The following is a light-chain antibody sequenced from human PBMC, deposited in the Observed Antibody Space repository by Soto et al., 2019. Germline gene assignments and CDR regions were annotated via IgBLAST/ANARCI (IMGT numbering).Light chain of an antibody. CDR3: QQYNKWPPYT. CDR2: GAS. Sequence: EIVMTQSPANLSVSPGERATHSCRASQSVSSDLAWYQQKPGQGPRLLIYGASTRATSIRARFSGSGSGTEFTLTINSLQSEDFAVYYCQQYNKWPPYTFGQGTKLEIK. V-gene: IGKV3-15*01. J-gene: IGKJ2*01. CDR1: QSVSSD.